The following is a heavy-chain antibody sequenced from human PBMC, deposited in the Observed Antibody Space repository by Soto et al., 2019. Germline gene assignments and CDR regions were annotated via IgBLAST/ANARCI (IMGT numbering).Heavy chain of an antibody. CDR2: IYYSGST. Sequence: QLQLQEAGPGLVKPSETLSLTCIVSGGSISSNNKYWGWIRQPPGWGLEWVASIYYSGSTYYNPSLKSRVSISVDTAKNPFTLKVSSVTAADTALYYCARYVGGSYSPIDYWGQGTLVSVSS. CDR3: ARYVGGSYSPIDY. J-gene: IGHJ4*02. V-gene: IGHV4-39*01. CDR1: GGSISSNNKY. D-gene: IGHD1-26*01.